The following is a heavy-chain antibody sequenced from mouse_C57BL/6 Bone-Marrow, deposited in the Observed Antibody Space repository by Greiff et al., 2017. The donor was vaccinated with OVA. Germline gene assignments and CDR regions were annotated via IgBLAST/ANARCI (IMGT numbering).Heavy chain of an antibody. CDR3: ASGPFYYYGSSYEVWYFDV. V-gene: IGHV2-6*01. CDR1: GFSLTSYG. J-gene: IGHJ1*03. Sequence: VQLVESGPGLVAPSQSLSITCTVSGFSLTSYGVDWVRQSPGKGLEWLGVIWGVGSTNYNSALKSRLSISKDNSKSQVFLKMNSLQTDDTAMYYCASGPFYYYGSSYEVWYFDVWGTGTTVTVSS. D-gene: IGHD1-1*01. CDR2: IWGVGST.